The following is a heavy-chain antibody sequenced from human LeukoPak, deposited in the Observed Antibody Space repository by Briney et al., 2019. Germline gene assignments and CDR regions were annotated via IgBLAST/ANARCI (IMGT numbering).Heavy chain of an antibody. CDR2: INPSDGST. Sequence: ASVKVSCKASGYTFTSYYIHLVRQAPGQGFEWMAIINPSDGSTTNSQKFQGRVTMTRDTSTSTVYMELSGLRSEDTAVYYCARVSYDSSDYWGQGTLVTVSS. D-gene: IGHD3-22*01. J-gene: IGHJ4*02. CDR1: GYTFTSYY. CDR3: ARVSYDSSDY. V-gene: IGHV1-46*01.